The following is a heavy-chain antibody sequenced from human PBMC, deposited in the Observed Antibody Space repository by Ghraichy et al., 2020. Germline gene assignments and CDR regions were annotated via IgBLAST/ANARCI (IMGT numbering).Heavy chain of an antibody. CDR1: GFTVSSNY. CDR2: IYSGGST. D-gene: IGHD4/OR15-4a*01. Sequence: GESLNISCAASGFTVSSNYMSWVRQAPGKGLEWVSVIYSGGSTYYADSVKGRFTISRDNSKNTLYLQMNSLRAEDTAVYYCARDRGYGGSPEFDYWCQGTLVTVSS. CDR3: ARDRGYGGSPEFDY. J-gene: IGHJ4*02. V-gene: IGHV3-53*01.